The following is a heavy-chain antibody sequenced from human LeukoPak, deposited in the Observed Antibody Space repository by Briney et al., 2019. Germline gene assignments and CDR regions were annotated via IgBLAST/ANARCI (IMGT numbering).Heavy chain of an antibody. CDR3: AREILRFDI. J-gene: IGHJ3*02. CDR1: GYSFNSQG. CDR2: INTDSGNP. Sequence: GASVKVSCKASGYSFNSQGLNWVRQAPGQGLEWMGWINTDSGNPTYAQGFTGRFVFSFDSSVSTAYLKISNLMPEDTAKYYCAREILRFDIWGQGTMVIVSS. V-gene: IGHV7-4-1*02.